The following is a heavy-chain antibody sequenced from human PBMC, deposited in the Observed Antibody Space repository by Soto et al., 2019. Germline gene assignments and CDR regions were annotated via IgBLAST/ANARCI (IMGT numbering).Heavy chain of an antibody. CDR3: ERDEEMDTIFEWGEAPQFAY. J-gene: IGHJ4*02. V-gene: IGHV3-23*01. Sequence: GGSLRLACAASGFTFTSYAMSWVRQAPGKGLEWVSIISGSASRTYYADSVKGRFSISRDNSKNTLYLHMNSLRAEDTAIYYCERDEEMDTIFEWGEAPQFAYWAQGSLVPVSS. CDR1: GFTFTSYA. CDR2: ISGSASRT. D-gene: IGHD3-3*01.